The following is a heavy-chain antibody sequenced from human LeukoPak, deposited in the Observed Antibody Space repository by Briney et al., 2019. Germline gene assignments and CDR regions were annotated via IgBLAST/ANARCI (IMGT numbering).Heavy chain of an antibody. D-gene: IGHD2-2*01. CDR3: AEEDIVVVPAAMNFDY. CDR1: GFTFSSYG. Sequence: AGGSLRLSCAASGFTFSSYGMHWVRQAPGKGLEWVAFIRYDGSNKYYADSVKGRFTISRDNSKNTLYLQMNSLRADATAVYYCAEEDIVVVPAAMNFDYWGQGTLVTVSS. J-gene: IGHJ4*02. V-gene: IGHV3-30*02. CDR2: IRYDGSNK.